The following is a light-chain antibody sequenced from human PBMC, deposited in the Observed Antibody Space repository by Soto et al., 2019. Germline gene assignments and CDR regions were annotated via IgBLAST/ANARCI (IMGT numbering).Light chain of an antibody. CDR1: QSVSSY. CDR2: DAS. Sequence: ETVLTQSTAILSLSPGERAILSCRASQSVSSYLAWYQQKPGQAPRLLIYDASNRDTGIPARFSGSGSGTDFTLTISSLEPEDFAVYYCQQRSKWPGFGQGTRLEIK. CDR3: QQRSKWPG. V-gene: IGKV3-11*01. J-gene: IGKJ5*01.